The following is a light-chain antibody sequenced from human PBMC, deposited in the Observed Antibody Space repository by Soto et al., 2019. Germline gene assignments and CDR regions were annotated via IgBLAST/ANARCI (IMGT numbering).Light chain of an antibody. CDR2: AAS. CDR3: QQSYSXPWT. J-gene: IGKJ1*01. CDR1: QSISSY. V-gene: IGKV1-39*01. Sequence: DIQMTQSPSSLSASVGDRVTITCRASQSISSYLNWYQQKPGKAPKLLIYAASSLQSGVPSRFSGSGSGTDFTLTIXXXXXXDFATYYCQQSYSXPWTFGQ.